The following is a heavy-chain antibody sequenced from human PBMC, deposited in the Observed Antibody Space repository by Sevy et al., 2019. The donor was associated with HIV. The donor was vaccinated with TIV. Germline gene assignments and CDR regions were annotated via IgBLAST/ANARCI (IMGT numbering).Heavy chain of an antibody. Sequence: GGSLRLSCAASGFTFSSYWMSWVRQAPGKGLEWVANIKQDGSEKYYVDSVKGRFTISRDNAKNSLYLQMNSLRAEDTAVYYCARGAYNWNHYYYYYGMDVWGQWTTVTVSS. D-gene: IGHD1-20*01. J-gene: IGHJ6*02. CDR1: GFTFSSYW. V-gene: IGHV3-7*01. CDR2: IKQDGSEK. CDR3: ARGAYNWNHYYYYYGMDV.